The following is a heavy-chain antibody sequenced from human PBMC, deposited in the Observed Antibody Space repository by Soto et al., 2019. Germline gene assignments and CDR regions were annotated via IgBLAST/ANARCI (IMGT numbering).Heavy chain of an antibody. D-gene: IGHD1-1*01. V-gene: IGHV1-18*01. CDR1: GYTFTSYG. CDR2: NSAHNGNT. Sequence: QVHLVQSGAEVKKPGASVKVSCKGSGYTFTSYGITWVRQAPGQGLEGMGRNSAHNGNTNYAQKPQGKVTVTRATSTSTAYMELRSLRSGDTAVYYCARGRYGDYWGQGALVTVSS. J-gene: IGHJ4*02. CDR3: ARGRYGDY.